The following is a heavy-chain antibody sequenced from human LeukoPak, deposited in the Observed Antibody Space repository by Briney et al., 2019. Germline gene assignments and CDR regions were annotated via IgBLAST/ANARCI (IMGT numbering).Heavy chain of an antibody. CDR1: GFTLSGDY. CDR2: IFGAGTT. CDR3: ARAIQFGGYFDY. D-gene: IGHD2-15*01. J-gene: IGHJ4*02. V-gene: IGHV3-53*01. Sequence: PGGSLRLSCAASGFTLSGDYMSWVRQAPGKGLEWVSVIFGAGTTYHADSVKGRFPISRDNSKNTLYLQMNSLRAEDTAVYYCARAIQFGGYFDYWGQGTLVTVST.